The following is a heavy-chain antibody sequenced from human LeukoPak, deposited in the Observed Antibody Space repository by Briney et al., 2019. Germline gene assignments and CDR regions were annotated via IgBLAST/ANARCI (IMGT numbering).Heavy chain of an antibody. CDR2: IYYSGST. Sequence: SETLSLTCTVSGGSISSYYWSWIRQPPGKGLEWIGYIYYSGSTNYNPSLKSRVTISVDTSKNQFSLKLSSVTAADTAVYYCAGVPPSRPVGLFDPWGQGTLVTVSS. CDR3: AGVPPSRPVGLFDP. V-gene: IGHV4-59*01. D-gene: IGHD3-10*01. CDR1: GGSISSYY. J-gene: IGHJ5*02.